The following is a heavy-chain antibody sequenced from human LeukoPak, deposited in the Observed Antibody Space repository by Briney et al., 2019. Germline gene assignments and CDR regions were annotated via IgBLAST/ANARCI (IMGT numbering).Heavy chain of an antibody. CDR1: GYTFTSYG. V-gene: IGHV1-18*01. J-gene: IGHJ3*02. CDR2: ISAYNGNT. D-gene: IGHD1-26*01. CDR3: ARLVGAVAFDI. Sequence: ASVTVSCKASGYTFTSYGISWVRQARGQGLEWMGWISAYNGNTNYAQKLQGRVTMTTDTSTRTAYMELRRLRYDATAVYYCARLVGAVAFDIWGQGTMVTVSS.